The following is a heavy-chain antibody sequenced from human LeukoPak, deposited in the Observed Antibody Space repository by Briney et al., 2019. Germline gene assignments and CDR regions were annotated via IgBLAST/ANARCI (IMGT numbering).Heavy chain of an antibody. D-gene: IGHD2-15*01. CDR1: GFTFSSYS. CDR2: ISSSSYI. CDR3: AEDGIRYCSGGSCYDRPYYYYGMDV. J-gene: IGHJ6*02. V-gene: IGHV3-21*01. Sequence: GGSLRLSCAASGFTFSSYSMNWVRQAPGKGLEWVSSISSSSYIYYADSVKGRFTISRDNAKNSLYLQMNSLRAEDTAFFFQAEDGIRYCSGGSCYDRPYYYYGMDVWGQGTTVTVSS.